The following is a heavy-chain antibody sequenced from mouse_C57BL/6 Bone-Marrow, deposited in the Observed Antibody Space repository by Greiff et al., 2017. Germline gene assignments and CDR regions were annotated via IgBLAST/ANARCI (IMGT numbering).Heavy chain of an antibody. J-gene: IGHJ3*01. CDR1: GYTFTDYY. V-gene: IGHV1-19*01. D-gene: IGHD2-2*01. CDR2: INPYNGGT. CDR3: ARWLRFAY. Sequence: VQLKESGPVLVKPGASVKMSCKASGYTFTDYYMNWVKQSHGKSLEWIGVINPYNGGTSYNQKFKGKATLTVDKSSSTAYMELNSLTSEDSAVYYCARWLRFAYWGQGTLVTVSA.